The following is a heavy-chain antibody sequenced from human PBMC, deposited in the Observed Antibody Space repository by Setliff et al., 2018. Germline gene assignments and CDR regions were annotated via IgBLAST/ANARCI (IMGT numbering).Heavy chain of an antibody. CDR1: GYTFTNYG. D-gene: IGHD6-13*01. V-gene: IGHV1-18*01. CDR3: ARAGDAAAGRKGVFED. Sequence: ASVKVSCKASGYTFTNYGISWVRQAPGQGLEWMGYIKSYNGDTYFARNLQGRLSMTTDASSSTAYMELTSLRSDDTAMYYGARAGDAAAGRKGVFEDWGQGSLVTVSS. CDR2: IKSYNGDT. J-gene: IGHJ4*02.